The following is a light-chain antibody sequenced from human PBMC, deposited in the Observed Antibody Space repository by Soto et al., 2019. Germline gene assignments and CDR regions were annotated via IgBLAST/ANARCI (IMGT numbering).Light chain of an antibody. CDR1: QSVSSW. CDR2: EAS. V-gene: IGKV1-5*01. J-gene: IGKJ2*01. Sequence: DIQMTQSPSILSASVGDRVTITCRASQSVSSWLAWYQQKPGKAPKLLIFEASTLQRGVPSRFSGSGSGTDFTRTISSLEPDDFATYYCQHNDSHRGSFGQGTKLEIK. CDR3: QHNDSHRGS.